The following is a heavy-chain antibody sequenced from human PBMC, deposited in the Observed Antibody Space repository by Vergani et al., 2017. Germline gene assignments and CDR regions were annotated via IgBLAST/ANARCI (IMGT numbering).Heavy chain of an antibody. V-gene: IGHV4-38-2*02. CDR3: ARGGGSYCSGGSCRVDY. CDR1: GYSISSGYY. D-gene: IGHD2-15*01. Sequence: QVQLQESGPGLVKPSETLSLTCTVSGYSISSGYYWGWIRQPPGKGLEWIGSIYHSGSTYYNPSLKSRVTISVDTSKNQFALKLSAVTAADTAGYYCARGGGSYCSGGSCRVDYWGQGTLVTVSS. J-gene: IGHJ4*02. CDR2: IYHSGST.